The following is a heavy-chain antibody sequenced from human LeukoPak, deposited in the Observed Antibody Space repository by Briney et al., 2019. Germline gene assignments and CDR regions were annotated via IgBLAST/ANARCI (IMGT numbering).Heavy chain of an antibody. J-gene: IGHJ4*02. V-gene: IGHV3-48*01. CDR2: ISSSSSTI. CDR1: GFTFSSYS. D-gene: IGHD6-6*01. Sequence: GGSLRLSCAASGFTFSSYSMNWVRQAPGKGLEWVSYISSSSSTIYYADSVKGRFTISRDNAKNSLYLQMNSLGAEDTAVYYCARDWGIYTAARVGYFDYWGQGTLVTVSS. CDR3: ARDWGIYTAARVGYFDY.